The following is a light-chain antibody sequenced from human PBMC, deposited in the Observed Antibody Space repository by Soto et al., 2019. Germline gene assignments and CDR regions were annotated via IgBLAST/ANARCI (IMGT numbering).Light chain of an antibody. Sequence: EIVMTQSPATLSVSPGERATLSCRASQSVSSNLAWYQQKPGQAPRLLIYGASTRATGIQARFSGSGHGTDFTLTIRSLKSEDGAVYYCQQYNNWPSINXGQGTRLQIK. J-gene: IGKJ5*01. CDR3: QQYNNWPSIN. CDR1: QSVSSN. V-gene: IGKV3-15*01. CDR2: GAS.